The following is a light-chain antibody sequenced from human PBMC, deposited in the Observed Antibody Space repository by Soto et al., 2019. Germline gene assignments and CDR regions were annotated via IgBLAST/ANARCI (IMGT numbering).Light chain of an antibody. Sequence: DIQMPQSPYSLSASVGDRVTITCRASQSISSYLNWYQQKPGKAPKLLIYAASSLQSGVPSRFSGSGTGTDFTLTIGSLQPEDFATYYCQQCYRTPLTFGGGTKVEIK. J-gene: IGKJ4*01. CDR1: QSISSY. V-gene: IGKV1-39*01. CDR3: QQCYRTPLT. CDR2: AAS.